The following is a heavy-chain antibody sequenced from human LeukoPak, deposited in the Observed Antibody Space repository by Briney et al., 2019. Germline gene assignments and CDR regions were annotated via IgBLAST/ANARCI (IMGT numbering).Heavy chain of an antibody. CDR1: GFTFSVYW. J-gene: IGHJ4*02. V-gene: IGHV3-7*01. Sequence: GGSLGLSCAASGFTFSVYWMSWVRQAPGKGLEWVANIKEDGSEKFYVDSVKGRFTISRDNAKNSLYLQMNSLRAEDTAVYYCAVDSGGWYKGYWGQGALVTVSS. CDR3: AVDSGGWYKGY. D-gene: IGHD6-19*01. CDR2: IKEDGSEK.